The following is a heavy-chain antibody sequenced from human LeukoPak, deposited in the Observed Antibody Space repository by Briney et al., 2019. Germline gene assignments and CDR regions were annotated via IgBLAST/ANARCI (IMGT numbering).Heavy chain of an antibody. V-gene: IGHV4-59*08. J-gene: IGHJ4*02. CDR2: INHSGYT. CDR1: GGSISTYY. Sequence: SETLSLTCTVSGGSISTYYWSWIRQSPGKGLEWIGYINHSGYTNSNPSLKSRVTISVDTSKNQLSLKLSSVTAADTAVYYCARHGSGWRFDYWGQGTLVTVSS. CDR3: ARHGSGWRFDY. D-gene: IGHD6-19*01.